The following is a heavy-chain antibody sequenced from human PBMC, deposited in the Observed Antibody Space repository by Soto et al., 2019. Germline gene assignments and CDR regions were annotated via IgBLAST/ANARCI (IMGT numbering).Heavy chain of an antibody. V-gene: IGHV3-30-3*01. Sequence: GGSLRLSCAASGFTFSDYAIHWVRQTPGKGLEWLAVLSFDGSSQYYADPVKGRFTISRDNSKSTLFLQMDSLRPGDTAVYYCVREFRDPTTVVTPSGMDVWGQGTTVTVSS. CDR3: VREFRDPTTVVTPSGMDV. D-gene: IGHD4-17*01. CDR2: LSFDGSSQ. J-gene: IGHJ6*02. CDR1: GFTFSDYA.